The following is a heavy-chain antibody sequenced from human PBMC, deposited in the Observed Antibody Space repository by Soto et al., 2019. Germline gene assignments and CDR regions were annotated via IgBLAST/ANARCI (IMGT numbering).Heavy chain of an antibody. CDR2: IYHSGST. CDR1: GGSISSGAYS. V-gene: IGHV4-30-2*01. J-gene: IGHJ5*02. D-gene: IGHD2-15*01. CDR3: ARDHCSGGSCPKFWFDP. Sequence: QLQLQESGSGLVKPSQTLSLTCAVSGGSISSGAYSWSWIRQPPGKGLEWIGYIYHSGSTYYNPSLKSRVTISVDRSKNQFSLKLSSVTAADTAVYYCARDHCSGGSCPKFWFDPWGQGTLVTVSS.